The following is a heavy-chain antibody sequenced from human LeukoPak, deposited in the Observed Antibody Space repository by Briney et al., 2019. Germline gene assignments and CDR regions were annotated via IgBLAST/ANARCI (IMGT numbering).Heavy chain of an antibody. J-gene: IGHJ5*02. CDR1: GFTFSSYG. CDR2: ISSSGVST. D-gene: IGHD4-17*01. Sequence: PGGSMRPSWAAAGFTFSSYGTSWVRQAAGGVLGWVSSISSSGVSTYYTDSAKGRFTISRDNSENTLYLQMNSLRAEDTAIYYCAPTSTLTTGRWFDPWGQGTLVTVSS. V-gene: IGHV3-23*01. CDR3: APTSTLTTGRWFDP.